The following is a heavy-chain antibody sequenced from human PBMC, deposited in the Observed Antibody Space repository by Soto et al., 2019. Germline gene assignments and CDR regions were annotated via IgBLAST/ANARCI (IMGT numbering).Heavy chain of an antibody. CDR2: ISGSGGST. D-gene: IGHD6-13*01. CDR3: AKDLGRSSTRTQYSSSWYGAYYYYYGMDV. V-gene: IGHV3-23*01. Sequence: GRLLRVPCAASGSNFSSYAMIRVRQAQGKGLEWVSAISGSGGSTYYADSVKGRFTISRDNSKNTLYLQMNSLRAEDTAVYYCAKDLGRSSTRTQYSSSWYGAYYYYYGMDVWGQGTTVTVSS. CDR1: GSNFSSYA. J-gene: IGHJ6*02.